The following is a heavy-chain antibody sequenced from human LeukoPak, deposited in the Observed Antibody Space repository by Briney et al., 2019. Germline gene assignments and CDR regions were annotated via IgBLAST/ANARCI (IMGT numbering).Heavy chain of an antibody. V-gene: IGHV3-23*01. D-gene: IGHD3-22*01. J-gene: IGHJ3*02. CDR2: ISGSGGST. Sequence: GGSLRLSCAASGFTFSSYAMSWVRQAPGKGLEWVSAISGSGGSTYYADSVRGRFTISRDNSKNTLYLQMNSLGAEDTAVYYCAKAIVVVIPSNDAFDIWGQGTMVTVSS. CDR1: GFTFSSYA. CDR3: AKAIVVVIPSNDAFDI.